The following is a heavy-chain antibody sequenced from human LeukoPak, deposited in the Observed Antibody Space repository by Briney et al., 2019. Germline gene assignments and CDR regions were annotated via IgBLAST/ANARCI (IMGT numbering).Heavy chain of an antibody. D-gene: IGHD6-13*01. CDR3: ARAAGGSRFNYFDY. CDR2: IEYSGST. CDR1: GASVSSGGYF. J-gene: IGHJ4*02. Sequence: SETLSLTCTVAGASVSSGGYFWNWIRQSPGKGLEWIGYIEYSGSTNYDPSFKSRVTISDDTSKNQISLRLTSVNFADTAIYFCARAAGGSRFNYFDYWGQGTLVTVAS. V-gene: IGHV4-61*08.